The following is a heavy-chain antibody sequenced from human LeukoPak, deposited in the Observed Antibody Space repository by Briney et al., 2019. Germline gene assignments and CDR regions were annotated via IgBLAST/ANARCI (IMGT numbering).Heavy chain of an antibody. CDR3: AKNAGSSGYYPEYYFDY. D-gene: IGHD3-22*01. V-gene: IGHV3-23*01. CDR2: ISGSGGST. CDR1: GFTFSSYG. Sequence: PGGSLRLSCAASGFTFSSYGMSWVRQAPGKGLEWVSAISGSGGSTYYADSVKGRFTISRDNSKNTLYLQMNSLRAEDTAVYYCAKNAGSSGYYPEYYFDYWGQGTLVTVSS. J-gene: IGHJ4*02.